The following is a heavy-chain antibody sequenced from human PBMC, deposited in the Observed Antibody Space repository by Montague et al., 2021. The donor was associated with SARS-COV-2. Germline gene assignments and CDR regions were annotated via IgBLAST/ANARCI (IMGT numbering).Heavy chain of an antibody. Sequence: SLRLSCAASGFTVSSNYMSWVRQAPGKGLEWVSVIYSGGSTYYADSVTGRFTIYRDNSKNTLYLQMNSLRAEDTAVYYCARDRRIVVPLYYYYGMEVWGQGTTVTVSS. CDR3: ARDRRIVVPLYYYYGMEV. CDR1: GFTVSSNY. V-gene: IGHV3-53*01. CDR2: IYSGGST. J-gene: IGHJ6*02. D-gene: IGHD1-26*01.